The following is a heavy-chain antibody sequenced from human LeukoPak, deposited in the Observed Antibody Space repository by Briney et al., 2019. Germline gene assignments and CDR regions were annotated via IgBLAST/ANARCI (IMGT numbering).Heavy chain of an antibody. CDR1: GFIFCKSV. CDR2: IRGSGSST. J-gene: IGHJ6*03. D-gene: IGHD1-14*01. Sequence: GGSLRLSCAASGFIFCKSVVSWVRQAPGKGLEWVSAIRGSGSSTYYADSVKGRFTISRDNSKNTLYLQMNSLRAEDTAVYYCATSLRGVNQYYTDVWGKEITVTVSS. CDR3: ATSLRGVNQYYTDV. V-gene: IGHV3-23*01.